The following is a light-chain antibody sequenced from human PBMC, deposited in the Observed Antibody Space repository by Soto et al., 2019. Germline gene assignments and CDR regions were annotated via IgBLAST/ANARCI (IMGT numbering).Light chain of an antibody. J-gene: IGKJ1*01. Sequence: GDRVTITCRASQSISTWLAWYQQKPGTAPKVLIYHASNLQSGVPSRFSGSGSGTEFTLTISSLQPDDFATYYCQHYNSYSEAFGQGTKVDIK. CDR2: HAS. CDR3: QHYNSYSEA. V-gene: IGKV1-5*01. CDR1: QSISTW.